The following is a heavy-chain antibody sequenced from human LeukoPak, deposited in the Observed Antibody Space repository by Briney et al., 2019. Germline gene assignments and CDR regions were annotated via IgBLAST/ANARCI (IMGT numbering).Heavy chain of an antibody. CDR1: GFTFSDYY. D-gene: IGHD1-26*01. J-gene: IGHJ4*02. Sequence: GGSMRLSCAASGFTFSDYYMSWIRQAPGKGLEWVSYISSSGSTIYYADSVKGRFTISRDNAKNSLYLQMNSLRAEDTAVYYCARDIPGSYVLNFDYWGQGTLVTVSS. CDR2: ISSSGSTI. CDR3: ARDIPGSYVLNFDY. V-gene: IGHV3-11*01.